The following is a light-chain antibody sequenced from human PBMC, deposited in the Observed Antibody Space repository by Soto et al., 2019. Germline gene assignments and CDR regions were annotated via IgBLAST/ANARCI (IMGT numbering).Light chain of an antibody. CDR2: GAT. CDR1: QSISSW. Sequence: DIQMTQSPSTLSASVGDRVTITCRASQSISSWLAWYQQKPGRAPQLLIFGATNLQRGVPSRFRGSGSGTNFTLTITSLQREDCAIYYCQQSFSTPRGFTFGPGTKVNI. V-gene: IGKV1-39*01. J-gene: IGKJ3*01. CDR3: QQSFSTPRGFT.